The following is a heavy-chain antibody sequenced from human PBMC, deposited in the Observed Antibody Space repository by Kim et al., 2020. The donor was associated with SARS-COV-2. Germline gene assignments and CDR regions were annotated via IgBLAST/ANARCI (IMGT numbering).Heavy chain of an antibody. Sequence: SETLSLTCTASGGSISSSSYYWGWIRQPPGKGLEWIGSIYYSGSTYYNPSLKSRVTISVDTSKNQFSLKLSSVTAADTAVYYCASPGRQKRFAALFDYWGQGTLVTVSS. CDR3: ASPGRQKRFAALFDY. V-gene: IGHV4-39*01. CDR2: IYYSGST. J-gene: IGHJ4*01. D-gene: IGHD3-10*01. CDR1: GGSISSSSYY.